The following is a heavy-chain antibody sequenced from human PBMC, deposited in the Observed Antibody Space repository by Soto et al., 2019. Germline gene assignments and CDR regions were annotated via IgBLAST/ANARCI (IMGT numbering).Heavy chain of an antibody. J-gene: IGHJ4*02. CDR1: GGGFSTYA. CDR2: IIPIFGTS. D-gene: IGHD5-12*01. Sequence: QVHLVQSGAEVKKSGSSVKVSCKASGGGFSTYAISWVRQAPVQGLEWMGLIIPIFGTSNYAQRFHGRVTITADASTRTAYMELSSPESEDTALSYCAESIVATLGNFESWVKGTLVTVSS. V-gene: IGHV1-69*01. CDR3: AESIVATLGNFES.